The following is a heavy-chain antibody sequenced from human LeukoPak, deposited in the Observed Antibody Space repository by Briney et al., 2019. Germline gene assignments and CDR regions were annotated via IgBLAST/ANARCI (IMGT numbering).Heavy chain of an antibody. V-gene: IGHV3-7*03. CDR2: IKHDGSEE. CDR3: ARDLREVGGFDP. CDR1: GITFSSLW. D-gene: IGHD2-2*01. Sequence: GGSLRLSCAASGITFSSLWMSWFRQAPGKGLEWVADIKHDGSEEHYVASVKGRFTISRDNAKLYLQMNSLRAEDTAVYYCARDLREVGGFDPWGQGTLVTVSS. J-gene: IGHJ5*02.